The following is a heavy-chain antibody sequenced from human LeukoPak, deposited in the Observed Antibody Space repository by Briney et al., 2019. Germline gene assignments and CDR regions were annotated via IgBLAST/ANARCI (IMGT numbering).Heavy chain of an antibody. J-gene: IGHJ6*03. V-gene: IGHV4-34*01. D-gene: IGHD6-13*01. CDR3: AREGLSSSWYPYYYYMDV. Sequence: SETLSLTCAVYGGSFSGYYWSWIRQPPGKGLEWIGEINHSGSTNYNPSLKSRVTISVDTSKNQFSLQLNSVTPEDTAVYYCAREGLSSSWYPYYYYMDVWGKGTTVTISS. CDR1: GGSFSGYY. CDR2: INHSGST.